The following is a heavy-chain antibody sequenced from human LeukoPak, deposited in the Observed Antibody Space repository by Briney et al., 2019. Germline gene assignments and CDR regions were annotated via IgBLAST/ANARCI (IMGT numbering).Heavy chain of an antibody. J-gene: IGHJ3*02. CDR2: ISSSSSYI. CDR1: GFTFSSYT. CDR3: ARPNLYSTSLDAFDI. Sequence: GGSLRLSCAASGFTFSSYTMNWVRQAPGKGLECVSSISSSSSYIYYADSVKGRFTISRDNAKNSLYLQVNSLRAEDTAVYYCARPNLYSTSLDAFDIWGQGTMVTVSS. V-gene: IGHV3-21*01. D-gene: IGHD2-8*01.